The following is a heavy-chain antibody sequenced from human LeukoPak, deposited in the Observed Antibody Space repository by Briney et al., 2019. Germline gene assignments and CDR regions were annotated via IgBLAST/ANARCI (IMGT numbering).Heavy chain of an antibody. CDR1: GGSISSNY. D-gene: IGHD6-19*01. Sequence: ASETLSLTCTVSGGSISSNYWSWIRQPPGKGLEWIGYIYYSGSTNYNPSLKSRVTISVDTSKNQFSLKLSSVTAADTAVYYCAREGDSSGWYFDYWGQGTLVTVSS. J-gene: IGHJ4*02. CDR3: AREGDSSGWYFDY. CDR2: IYYSGST. V-gene: IGHV4-59*01.